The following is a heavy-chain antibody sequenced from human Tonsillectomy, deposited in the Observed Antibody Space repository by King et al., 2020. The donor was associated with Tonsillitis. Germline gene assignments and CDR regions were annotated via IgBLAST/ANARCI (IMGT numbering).Heavy chain of an antibody. Sequence: VQLVESGGGVVQPGRSLRLSCAASGFTFSSYAMHWVRQAPGKGLEWVAVISYDGSDKYYADSVKGRFTISRDNSKNTLYLRMNSPRAEDTALYYCARDLDYYDSSGYFYYWGQGTLVTVSS. CDR3: ARDLDYYDSSGYFYY. J-gene: IGHJ4*02. CDR2: ISYDGSDK. D-gene: IGHD3-22*01. CDR1: GFTFSSYA. V-gene: IGHV3-30*04.